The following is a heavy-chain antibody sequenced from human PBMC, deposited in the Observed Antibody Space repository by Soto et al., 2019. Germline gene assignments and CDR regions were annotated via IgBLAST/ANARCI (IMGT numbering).Heavy chain of an antibody. CDR3: RIGHYADY. J-gene: IGHJ4*02. CDR1: GFTFNTFW. Sequence: HPGGSLRLSCAASGFTFNTFWMSWVRQAPGKGLEWVATIKPDGSAKDYVASVKGRFTISRDNAKNSLFLQMNSLRAEDTAVYYCRIGHYADYWTQGTLVTVSS. V-gene: IGHV3-7*01. CDR2: IKPDGSAK.